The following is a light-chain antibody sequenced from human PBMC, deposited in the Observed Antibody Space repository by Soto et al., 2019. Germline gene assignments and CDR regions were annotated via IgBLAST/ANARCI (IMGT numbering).Light chain of an antibody. CDR3: QQRSNWPPF. CDR1: QSVSSY. CDR2: DAS. V-gene: IGKV3-11*01. Sequence: EIVVTQSPATLSLSPGERATLSCRASQSVSSYLAWYQQKPGQAPRLLIYDASNRATGIPARFSGSGSGTDFTLTISSLEPEDFAVYYCQQRSNWPPFFGQGTRLEIK. J-gene: IGKJ5*01.